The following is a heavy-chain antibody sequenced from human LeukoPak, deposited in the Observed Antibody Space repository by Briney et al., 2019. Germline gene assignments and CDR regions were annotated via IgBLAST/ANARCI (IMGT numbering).Heavy chain of an antibody. Sequence: SETLSLTCTVSGGSISSYYWSWIRQPAGKGLEWIGRIYTSGSTNYNPSLKSRVTMSVDTSKNQFSLKLSSVTAADTAVYYCARNGRVLAATRAGRDWFDPWGQGTLVTVSS. D-gene: IGHD2-15*01. J-gene: IGHJ5*02. CDR3: ARNGRVLAATRAGRDWFDP. CDR1: GGSISSYY. V-gene: IGHV4-4*07. CDR2: IYTSGST.